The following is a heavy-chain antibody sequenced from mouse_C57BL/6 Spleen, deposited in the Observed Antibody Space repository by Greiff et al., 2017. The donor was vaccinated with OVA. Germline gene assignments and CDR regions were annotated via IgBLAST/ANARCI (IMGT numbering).Heavy chain of an antibody. J-gene: IGHJ4*01. CDR1: GFNIKDYY. CDR3: ARISFDGSTYYAMDY. D-gene: IGHD1-1*01. Sequence: VQLKESGAELVKPGASVKLSCTASGFNIKDYYMHWVKQRTEQGLEWIGRIDPEDGETKYAPKFQGKATITADTSSNTAYLQLSSLTSEDTAVYYCARISFDGSTYYAMDYWGQGTSVTVSS. CDR2: IDPEDGET. V-gene: IGHV14-2*01.